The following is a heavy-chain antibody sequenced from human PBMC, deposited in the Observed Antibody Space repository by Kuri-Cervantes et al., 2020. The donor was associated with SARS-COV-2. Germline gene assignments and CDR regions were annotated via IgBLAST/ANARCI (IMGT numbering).Heavy chain of an antibody. D-gene: IGHD6-13*01. CDR3: ARRFYGSSWYNYYYYGMDV. Sequence: ASVKVSCKASGYTFTSYDINWVRQATGQGLEWMGWMSPNSGNTGYAQKFQGRVTMTRNTSISTAYMELSSLRSEDTAVYYCARRFYGSSWYNYYYYGMDVWGQGTTVTVSS. V-gene: IGHV1-8*01. CDR1: GYTFTSYD. J-gene: IGHJ6*02. CDR2: MSPNSGNT.